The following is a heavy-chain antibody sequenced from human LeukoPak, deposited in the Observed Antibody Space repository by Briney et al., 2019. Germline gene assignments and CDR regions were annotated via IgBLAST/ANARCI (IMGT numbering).Heavy chain of an antibody. J-gene: IGHJ4*02. CDR2: IKQDGSEK. Sequence: GGSLRLSCAASGFTFSSYWMSWVRQAPGKGLEWVANIKQDGSEKYYVDSVKGRFTISRDNAKNSLYLQMNSLRAEDTAVYYCARANAGFWSGFTERRGNYFDYWGQGTLVTVSS. D-gene: IGHD3-3*01. V-gene: IGHV3-7*01. CDR1: GFTFSSYW. CDR3: ARANAGFWSGFTERRGNYFDY.